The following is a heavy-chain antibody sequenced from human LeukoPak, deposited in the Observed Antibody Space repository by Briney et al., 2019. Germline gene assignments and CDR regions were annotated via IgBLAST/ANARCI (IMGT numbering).Heavy chain of an antibody. J-gene: IGHJ5*02. CDR1: GFTFSSSG. Sequence: GGFLRLSCAASGFTFSSSGMHWVRQAPGKGLEWVAVILYNGSKYYADSVKSRFTISRDNSKNTLYLQMNSLRVEDTAVYYCARAGGYCSGGSCYRGYSWFDPWGQGTLVTVSS. D-gene: IGHD2-15*01. CDR2: ILYNGSK. CDR3: ARAGGYCSGGSCYRGYSWFDP. V-gene: IGHV3-33*01.